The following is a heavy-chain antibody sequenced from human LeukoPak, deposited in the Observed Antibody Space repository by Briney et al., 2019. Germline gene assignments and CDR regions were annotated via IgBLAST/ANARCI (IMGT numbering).Heavy chain of an antibody. CDR2: IYSGGST. J-gene: IGHJ3*02. CDR3: AREMYCSGGSCYGDAFDI. D-gene: IGHD2-15*01. CDR1: GFTVSNKY. Sequence: GGSLRLSCAASGFTVSNKYMSWVRQAPGRGLEWVSVIYSGGSTYYADSVKGRFSVSRDKSKNTLYLQMNSRRAEDTALYYCAREMYCSGGSCYGDAFDIWGQGTMVTVSS. V-gene: IGHV3-66*01.